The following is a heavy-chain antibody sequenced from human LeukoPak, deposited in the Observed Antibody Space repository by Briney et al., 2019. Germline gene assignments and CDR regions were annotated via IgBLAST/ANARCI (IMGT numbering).Heavy chain of an antibody. CDR3: AKRFDYGVNGNYFDY. D-gene: IGHD4-23*01. CDR1: GFTFSTYG. J-gene: IGHJ4*02. Sequence: PGGSLRLSCAASGFTFSTYGMSWVRQAPGKGLEWVSAISGRDTNTYYADSVQGRFTVSRDNSKNTLFLQMNSLRAEDTAVYYCAKRFDYGVNGNYFDYWGQGTPVTVSS. V-gene: IGHV3-23*01. CDR2: ISGRDTNT.